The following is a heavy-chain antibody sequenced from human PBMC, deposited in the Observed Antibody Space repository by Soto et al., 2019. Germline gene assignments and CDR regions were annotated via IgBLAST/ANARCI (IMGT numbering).Heavy chain of an antibody. V-gene: IGHV3-21*01. CDR3: ARDRESSWIHPGMDV. Sequence: GGSLRLSCAGSGFTFSDYSINWVRQAPGKGLEWVSSISRSSTYIYYADSVKGRFTISRNDAKNSLYLQMNSLRAEDTAVYYCARDRESSWIHPGMDVWGQGTTVTVSS. J-gene: IGHJ6*02. CDR2: ISRSSTYI. D-gene: IGHD6-13*01. CDR1: GFTFSDYS.